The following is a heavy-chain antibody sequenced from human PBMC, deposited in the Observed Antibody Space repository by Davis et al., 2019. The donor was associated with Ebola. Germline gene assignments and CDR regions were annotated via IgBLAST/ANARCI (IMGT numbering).Heavy chain of an antibody. CDR1: AGSMSGYY. CDR3: ARTPQYSDYGAYFDY. D-gene: IGHD5-12*01. V-gene: IGHV4-59*01. J-gene: IGHJ4*02. Sequence: SETLSLTCTVSAGSMSGYYWNWIRQPPGKGLEWIGNIYYGGTTNYNPSLRSRVTISGDTSKNQFSLKLNSVTAADTAMYYCARTPQYSDYGAYFDYWGQGALVTVSS. CDR2: IYYGGTT.